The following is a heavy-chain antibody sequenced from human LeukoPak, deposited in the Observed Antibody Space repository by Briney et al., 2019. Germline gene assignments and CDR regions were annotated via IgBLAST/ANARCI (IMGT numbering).Heavy chain of an antibody. V-gene: IGHV7-4-1*02. CDR3: ARDAMVYASVYYMDV. J-gene: IGHJ4*02. CDR1: GYTFTSYD. D-gene: IGHD2-8*01. CDR2: INTNTGNP. Sequence: ASVKVSCKASGYTFTSYDINWVRQAPGQGLEWMGWINTNTGNPTYAQGFTGRFVFSLDTSVSTAYLQISSLKAEDTAVYYCARDAMVYASVYYMDVWGQGTLVTVSS.